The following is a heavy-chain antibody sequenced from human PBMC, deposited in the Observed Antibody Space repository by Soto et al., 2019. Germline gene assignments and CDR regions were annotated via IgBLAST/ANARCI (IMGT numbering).Heavy chain of an antibody. D-gene: IGHD1-1*01. J-gene: IGHJ4*02. CDR2: TYHTGST. CDR1: GGSISTVGHY. Sequence: SETLSLTCSVSGGSISTVGHYWTWIRQPPGKGLEWIGSTYHTGSTYYSKSLRSRLTMSVDTSKSQFSLRLSSVTAADTAVYYCARATGTLRSRNCDYWGQGSLVTVSS. V-gene: IGHV4-31*03. CDR3: ARATGTLRSRNCDY.